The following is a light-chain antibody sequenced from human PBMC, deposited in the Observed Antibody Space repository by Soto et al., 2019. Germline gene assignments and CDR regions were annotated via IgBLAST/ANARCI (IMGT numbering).Light chain of an antibody. CDR2: GAS. V-gene: IGKV3-20*01. Sequence: EIVLTQSPGTLSLSPGERATLSCRASQSIRTIYLAWYQQKPGQAPRLLIYGASSRAIGVPDRFGGSGSGTDFTLTISILEPEDFAVYFCQQYLASLTFGGGTKVEIK. CDR1: QSIRTIY. J-gene: IGKJ4*01. CDR3: QQYLASLT.